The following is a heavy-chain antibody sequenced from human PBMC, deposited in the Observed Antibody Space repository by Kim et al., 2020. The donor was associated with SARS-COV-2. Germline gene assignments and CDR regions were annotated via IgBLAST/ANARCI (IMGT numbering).Heavy chain of an antibody. D-gene: IGHD3-10*01. CDR2: INPNSGGT. CDR1: GYTFTGYY. J-gene: IGHJ5*02. V-gene: IGHV1-2*02. CDR3: ARGPPLSMVRGAGLRWFDP. Sequence: ASVKVSCKASGYTFTGYYMHWVRQAPGQGLEWMGWINPNSGGTNYAQKFQGRVTMTRDTSISTAYMELSRLRSDDTAVYYCARGPPLSMVRGAGLRWFDPWGQGTLVTVSS.